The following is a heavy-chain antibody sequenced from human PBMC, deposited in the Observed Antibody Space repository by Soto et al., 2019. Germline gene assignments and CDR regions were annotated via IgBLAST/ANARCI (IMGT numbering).Heavy chain of an antibody. J-gene: IGHJ5*02. V-gene: IGHV1-18*01. CDR3: ARDLDPHCSSTSFYENWFDP. CDR1: GYTFTSYG. CDR2: ISAYNGNT. D-gene: IGHD2-2*01. Sequence: QVQLVQSGAEVKKPGASVKVSCKASGYTFTSYGISWVRQAPGQGLEWMGWISAYNGNTNYAQKLQGRVTMTTDTYTSTAYMELRSLRSDDTAVYYCARDLDPHCSSTSFYENWFDPWGQGTLVTVSS.